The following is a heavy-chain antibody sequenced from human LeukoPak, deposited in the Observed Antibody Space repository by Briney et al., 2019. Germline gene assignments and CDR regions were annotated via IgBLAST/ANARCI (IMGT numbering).Heavy chain of an antibody. CDR2: ISSSSSHI. Sequence: GGSLRLSCAASGFTFSSYSMNWVRQAPGKGLEWVSSISSSSSHIYYADSVKGRFTISRDNAKNSLYLQMNSLRAEDTAVYYCARRVRGVIISYGMDVWGKGTTVTVSS. D-gene: IGHD3-10*01. CDR1: GFTFSSYS. V-gene: IGHV3-21*01. CDR3: ARRVRGVIISYGMDV. J-gene: IGHJ6*04.